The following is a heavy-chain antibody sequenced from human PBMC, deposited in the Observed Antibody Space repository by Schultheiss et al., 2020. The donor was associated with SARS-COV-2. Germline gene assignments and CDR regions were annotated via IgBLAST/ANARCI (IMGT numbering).Heavy chain of an antibody. D-gene: IGHD6-19*01. Sequence: GGSLRLSCAASGFTPCAMSWVRQVPGKGLEWVANIKEDGSEKHYVDSVKGRFTISRDNAKNSLYLQMNSLRAEDTAVYYCARGNQGSSGWYRRWFDPWGQGTLVTVSS. V-gene: IGHV3-7*01. J-gene: IGHJ5*02. CDR2: IKEDGSEK. CDR3: ARGNQGSSGWYRRWFDP. CDR1: GFTPCA.